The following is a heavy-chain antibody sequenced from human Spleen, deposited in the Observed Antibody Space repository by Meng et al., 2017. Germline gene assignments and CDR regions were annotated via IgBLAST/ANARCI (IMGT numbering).Heavy chain of an antibody. D-gene: IGHD6-19*01. V-gene: IGHV4-39*01. CDR2: VVYSGTT. Sequence: QLQLQESGPGLAKPSETLSLTCTVSGGSISSSGYYWAWVRQPPGEGLEWIGSVVYSGTTYYTSSLKSRVSISVDTSKNQFSLKLSSVSAADTAVYYCVRSSGWVRTGFDPWGQGTLVTVSS. CDR3: VRSSGWVRTGFDP. J-gene: IGHJ5*02. CDR1: GGSISSSGYY.